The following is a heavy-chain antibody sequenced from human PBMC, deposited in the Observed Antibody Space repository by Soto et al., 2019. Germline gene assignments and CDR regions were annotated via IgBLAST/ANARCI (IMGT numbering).Heavy chain of an antibody. Sequence: PGGSLRLSCAASGFTFSGSAMHWVRQASGKGLEWVGRIRGKGNSYATTYAASVKGRFTISRDDSKNTAYLQMNSLKTEDTAVYYCTRPLGYCSSTTCYGGVGFDSWGQGTLVTVSS. D-gene: IGHD2-2*01. J-gene: IGHJ4*02. V-gene: IGHV3-73*01. CDR1: GFTFSGSA. CDR2: IRGKGNSYAT. CDR3: TRPLGYCSSTTCYGGVGFDS.